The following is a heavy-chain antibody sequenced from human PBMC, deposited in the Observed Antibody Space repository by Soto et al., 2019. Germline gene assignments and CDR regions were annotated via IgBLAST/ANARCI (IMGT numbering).Heavy chain of an antibody. CDR3: AREGSGGIQLWSRDFDY. CDR1: GGTFSSYA. D-gene: IGHD5-18*01. V-gene: IGHV1-69*01. CDR2: IIPIFGTA. Sequence: QVQLVQSGAEVKKPGSSVKVSCKASGGTFSSYAISWVRQAPGQGLEWMGGIIPIFGTANYAQKFQGRVTITADESTSTAYMELSSLRSEDTAVYYCAREGSGGIQLWSRDFDYWGQGTLVTVSS. J-gene: IGHJ4*02.